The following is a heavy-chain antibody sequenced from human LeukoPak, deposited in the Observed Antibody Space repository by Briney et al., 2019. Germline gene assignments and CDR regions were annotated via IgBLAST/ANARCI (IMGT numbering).Heavy chain of an antibody. J-gene: IGHJ4*02. CDR3: ARGRGSSGWYDHDY. CDR1: GYTFTGYD. D-gene: IGHD6-19*01. V-gene: IGHV1-8*03. Sequence: ASVKVSCKASGYTFTGYDINWVRQATGQGLEWMGWMNPNSGNTGYAQKFQGRVTITRNTSISTAYMELSSLRSEDTAVYYCARGRGSSGWYDHDYWGQGTLVTVSS. CDR2: MNPNSGNT.